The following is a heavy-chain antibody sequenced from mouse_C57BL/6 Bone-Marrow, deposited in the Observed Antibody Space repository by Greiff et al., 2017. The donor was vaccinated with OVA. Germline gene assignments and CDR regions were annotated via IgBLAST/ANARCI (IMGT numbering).Heavy chain of an antibody. J-gene: IGHJ1*03. CDR2: IYPGSGST. CDR1: GYTFTSYW. Sequence: QVQLQQPGAELVKPGASVKMSCKASGYTFTSYWITWVKQRPGQGLEWIGDIYPGSGSTNYHETFKSKATLTVDTSSSTAYMQLSSLTSEDSAVYDCARRSFIPYWYFDVWGTGTTVTVSS. D-gene: IGHD1-1*01. CDR3: ARRSFIPYWYFDV. V-gene: IGHV1-55*01.